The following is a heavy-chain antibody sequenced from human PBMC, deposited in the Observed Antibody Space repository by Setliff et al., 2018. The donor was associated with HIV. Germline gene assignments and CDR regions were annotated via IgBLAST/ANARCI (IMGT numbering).Heavy chain of an antibody. Sequence: SETLSVTCTASGGSITSYYWNWIRQSPGKGLEWIGYIFDSGTTKYNPSVTSRVTISVDASKNQFFLQLISVTAADTAVYYCARQGGYNSPLMVWGQGKLVTVSS. V-gene: IGHV4-59*08. D-gene: IGHD3-10*01. CDR2: IFDSGTT. CDR3: ARQGGYNSPLMV. CDR1: GGSITSYY. J-gene: IGHJ4*02.